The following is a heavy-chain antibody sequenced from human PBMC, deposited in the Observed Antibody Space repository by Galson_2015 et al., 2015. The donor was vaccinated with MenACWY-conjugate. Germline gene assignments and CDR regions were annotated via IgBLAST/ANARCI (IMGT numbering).Heavy chain of an antibody. Sequence: QSGAEVKQPGESLKISCKGSGYYFTSYWIAWVRQIPGKGLEWMGLISPGDSNTRYSPSFQGQVTISADKSTSTAYLQWSSLKASDTAMYYCARHPPGGRGMDVWGQGTTVTVSS. CDR3: ARHPPGGRGMDV. CDR2: ISPGDSNT. J-gene: IGHJ6*02. D-gene: IGHD1-26*01. V-gene: IGHV5-51*01. CDR1: GYYFTSYW.